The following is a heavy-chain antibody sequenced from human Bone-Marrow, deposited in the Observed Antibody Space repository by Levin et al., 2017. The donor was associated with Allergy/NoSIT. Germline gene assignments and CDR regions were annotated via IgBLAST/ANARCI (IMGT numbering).Heavy chain of an antibody. J-gene: IGHJ3*01. D-gene: IGHD3-3*01. CDR2: ISNNGRYT. Sequence: GASVKVSCSASGFTFSNHAMHWVRQAPGKGLEYVSGISNNGRYTYYADSVTSRFTISRDNSKKTLYLQMSSLRPEDTSVYYCVKEYRITIFGVVPAFDSWGQGTLVTVSS. V-gene: IGHV3-64D*06. CDR3: VKEYRITIFGVVPAFDS. CDR1: GFTFSNHA.